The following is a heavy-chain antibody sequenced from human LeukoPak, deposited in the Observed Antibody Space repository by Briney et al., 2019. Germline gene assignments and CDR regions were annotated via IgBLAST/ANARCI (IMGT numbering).Heavy chain of an antibody. J-gene: IGHJ4*02. V-gene: IGHV3-23*01. CDR1: GFTFSSYG. CDR2: ISGSGGST. Sequence: HAGGSLRLSCAASGFTFSSYGMSWVRQAPGKGLEWVSAISGSGGSTYYADSVKGRFTISRDNSKNTLYLQMNSLKAEDTAVYYCARGGYSYGLFDYWGQGTLVTVSS. D-gene: IGHD5-18*01. CDR3: ARGGYSYGLFDY.